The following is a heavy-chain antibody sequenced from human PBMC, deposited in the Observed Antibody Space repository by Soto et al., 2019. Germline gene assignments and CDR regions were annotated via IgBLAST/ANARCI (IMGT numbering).Heavy chain of an antibody. CDR3: AGGWYYDSSGYSDAFDI. Sequence: EVQLVESGGGLAKPGGSLRFSCAASGFTFSTYSMNWVRQAPGKGLEWVSSIISSSSYIYYADSVKGRFTISRDNAKTSLYLQMNSLRAEDTAVYYCAGGWYYDSSGYSDAFDIWGKGTMVTVSS. J-gene: IGHJ3*02. CDR1: GFTFSTYS. D-gene: IGHD3-22*01. V-gene: IGHV3-21*01. CDR2: IISSSSYI.